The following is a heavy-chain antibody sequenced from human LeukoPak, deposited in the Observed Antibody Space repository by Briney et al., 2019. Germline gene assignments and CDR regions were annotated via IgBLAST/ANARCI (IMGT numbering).Heavy chain of an antibody. D-gene: IGHD3-22*01. CDR1: GYTFTSYY. V-gene: IGHV1-46*01. Sequence: ASVEVSCKASGYTFTSYYMHWVRQAPGQGLEWMGIINPSGGSTSYAQKFQGRVTMTRDMSTSTVYMELSSLSSEDTAVYYCARVFINYYDSSRYYFDYWGQGTLVTVSS. CDR3: ARVFINYYDSSRYYFDY. CDR2: INPSGGST. J-gene: IGHJ4*02.